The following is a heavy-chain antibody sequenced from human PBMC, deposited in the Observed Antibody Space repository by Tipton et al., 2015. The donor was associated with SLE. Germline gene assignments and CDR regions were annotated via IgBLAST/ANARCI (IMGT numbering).Heavy chain of an antibody. D-gene: IGHD7-27*01. CDR2: IYYSGST. CDR3: ATRFLTGDLGDAFDI. CDR1: GGSISSSSYY. J-gene: IGHJ3*02. Sequence: TLSLTCTVSGGSISSSSYYWGWIRQPPGKGLEWIGSIYYSGSTYYNPSLKSRVTISVDTSKNQFSLKLSSVTAADTAVYYCATRFLTGDLGDAFDIWGQGTMVTASS. V-gene: IGHV4-39*07.